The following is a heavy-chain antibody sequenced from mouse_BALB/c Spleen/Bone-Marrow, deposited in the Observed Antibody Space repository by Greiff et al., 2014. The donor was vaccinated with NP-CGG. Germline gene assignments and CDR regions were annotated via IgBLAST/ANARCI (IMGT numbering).Heavy chain of an antibody. J-gene: IGHJ3*01. Sequence: QVQLQQPGAELARPGASVKLSCKASGYTFTSYWMQWVKQRPGQGLEWIGAIYPGDGDTRYTQKFKGKATLTADKSSGTAYMQLSSLASEDSAVYYCARGDTATWFAYWGQGTLVTVSA. CDR1: GYTFTSYW. CDR3: ARGDTATWFAY. D-gene: IGHD1-2*01. CDR2: IYPGDGDT. V-gene: IGHV1-87*01.